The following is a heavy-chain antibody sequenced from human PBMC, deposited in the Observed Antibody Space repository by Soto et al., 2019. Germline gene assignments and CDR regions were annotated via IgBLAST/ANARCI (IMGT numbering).Heavy chain of an antibody. CDR1: GLAFSNYA. V-gene: IGHV3-64D*06. CDR3: VKDRYVDY. Sequence: PGGSLRLSCSVFGLAFSNYAMHWVRQAPGKGLQYVSSISSNGGSTYYADSVQGRFTISRDNSRNTLYLQMSSLRLEDTAVYYCVKDRYVDYWGQGTLVTAPQ. J-gene: IGHJ4*02. CDR2: ISSNGGST.